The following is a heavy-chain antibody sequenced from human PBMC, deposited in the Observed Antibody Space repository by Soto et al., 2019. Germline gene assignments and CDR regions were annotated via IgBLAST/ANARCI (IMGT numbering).Heavy chain of an antibody. V-gene: IGHV6-1*01. Sequence: SQTLLLPCAISGDSVSSNSAACNWLRQSPSRGLEWLGRTYYRSKWYNDYAVSVKSRITINPDTSKNQFSLQLNSVTPEDTAVYYCARDRSSTVYVVVTANYYYYGMDVWGQGTTVTVSS. CDR3: ARDRSSTVYVVVTANYYYYGMDV. D-gene: IGHD2-21*02. CDR2: TYYRSKWYN. J-gene: IGHJ6*02. CDR1: GDSVSSNSAA.